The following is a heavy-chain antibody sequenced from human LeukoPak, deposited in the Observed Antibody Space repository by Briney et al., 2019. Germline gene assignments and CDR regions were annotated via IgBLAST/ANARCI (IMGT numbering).Heavy chain of an antibody. D-gene: IGHD1-26*01. V-gene: IGHV3-20*04. CDR2: INWNGGST. Sequence: GGSLRLYCAASGFTFDDYGMSWVPQAPGKGLEWVSGINWNGGSTGYADSVKGRFTISRDNAKNSLYLQMNSPRAEDTALYYCASGGIYYGAAFDFWGQGTLVTVSS. CDR1: GFTFDDYG. CDR3: ASGGIYYGAAFDF. J-gene: IGHJ4*02.